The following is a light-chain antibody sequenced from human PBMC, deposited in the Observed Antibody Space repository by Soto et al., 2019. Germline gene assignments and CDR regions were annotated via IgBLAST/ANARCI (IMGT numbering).Light chain of an antibody. CDR3: QQHGSSPTWT. CDR1: QSVSSN. V-gene: IGKV3-20*01. J-gene: IGKJ1*01. Sequence: EIVMTQSPATLSVSPGARAPISCRARQSVSSNLAWYQQKPGQAPRLLIYGASTRATGIPDRFSGSGSGTDFTLTISRLEPEDSAVYYCQQHGSSPTWTFGQGTKVDI. CDR2: GAS.